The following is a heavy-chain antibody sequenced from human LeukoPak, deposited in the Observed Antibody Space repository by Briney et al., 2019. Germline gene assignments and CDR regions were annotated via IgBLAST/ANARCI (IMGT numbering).Heavy chain of an antibody. V-gene: IGHV4-59*01. CDR1: GGSISSYY. J-gene: IGHJ4*02. Sequence: SETLSLTCTVSGGSISSYYWSWIRQPPGKGLEWIGNIYDSGSTNYNPSLKSRLTISVDTSKDQFSLKLSSVTAADTAVYYCARDGPEGPDYWGQGTLVTVSS. CDR2: IYDSGST. CDR3: ARDGPEGPDY.